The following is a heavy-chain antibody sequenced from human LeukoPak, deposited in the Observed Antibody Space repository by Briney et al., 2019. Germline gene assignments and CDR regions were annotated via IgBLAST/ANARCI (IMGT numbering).Heavy chain of an antibody. D-gene: IGHD2-2*01. CDR1: GYTFTSYG. CDR2: ISAYNGNT. CDR3: ARHGRFRSSTSSFDY. Sequence: ASVKVSCKASGYTFTSYGISWVRQAPGQGLEWMGWISAYNGNTNYAQKLQGRVTMTTDTSTSTAYMEPRSLRSDDTAVYYCARHGRFRSSTSSFDYWGQGTLVTVSS. V-gene: IGHV1-18*01. J-gene: IGHJ4*02.